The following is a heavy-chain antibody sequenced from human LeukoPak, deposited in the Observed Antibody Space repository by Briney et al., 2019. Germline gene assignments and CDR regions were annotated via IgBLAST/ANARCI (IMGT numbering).Heavy chain of an antibody. Sequence: GGSLRLSCAASGFTFNNYAMTCVRQAPGKGLEWVSAISGSGGTTLYANSVKGRFTITRDTSKTTLYLQMNSLRAEDTAVYYCATDQGIQLWLQYFQPWGQGTLVTVSS. CDR2: ISGSGGTT. CDR3: ATDQGIQLWLQYFQP. V-gene: IGHV3-23*01. CDR1: GFTFNNYA. J-gene: IGHJ1*01. D-gene: IGHD5-18*01.